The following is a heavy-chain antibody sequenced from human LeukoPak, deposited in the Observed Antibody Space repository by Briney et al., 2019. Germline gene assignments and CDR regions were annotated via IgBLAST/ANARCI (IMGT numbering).Heavy chain of an antibody. D-gene: IGHD1-26*01. CDR3: ARHEYSGSYYGLSWFDP. V-gene: IGHV4-39*01. J-gene: IGHJ5*02. CDR1: GGSISSSGYY. Sequence: PSETLSLTCTVSGGSISSSGYYWGWIRQPPGKGLEWIASIYYSGSTYYNPSLKSRVTITVDTSKNQLSLKLSSLTAADTAVYYCARHEYSGSYYGLSWFDPWGQGTLVTVSS. CDR2: IYYSGST.